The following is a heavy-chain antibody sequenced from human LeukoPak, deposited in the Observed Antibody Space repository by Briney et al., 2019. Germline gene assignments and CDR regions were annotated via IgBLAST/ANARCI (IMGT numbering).Heavy chain of an antibody. CDR2: ISGSGGST. D-gene: IGHD2-2*02. Sequence: GGSLRLTCAASGFTFSSYAMSWVRQPPGKGLEWVSAISGSGGSTYYADSVKGRFTISRDNSKNTLYLQMNSLRAEDTAVYYCAKDQQYQLLYGNLDYWGQGTLVTVSS. V-gene: IGHV3-23*01. J-gene: IGHJ4*02. CDR3: AKDQQYQLLYGNLDY. CDR1: GFTFSSYA.